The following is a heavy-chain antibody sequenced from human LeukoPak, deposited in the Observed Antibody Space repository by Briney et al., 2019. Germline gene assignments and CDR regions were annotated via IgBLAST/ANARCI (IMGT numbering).Heavy chain of an antibody. Sequence: GGSLRLSCAASGFSFRSYSMNWVRQAPGKGLEWVSFISSSSTYIYYADSMKGRFTISRDNAKNSLFLQMNSLRGEDTAVYYCAKAFEDTAMVWGQGTLVTVSS. D-gene: IGHD5-18*01. CDR3: AKAFEDTAMV. V-gene: IGHV3-21*01. J-gene: IGHJ4*02. CDR2: ISSSSTYI. CDR1: GFSFRSYS.